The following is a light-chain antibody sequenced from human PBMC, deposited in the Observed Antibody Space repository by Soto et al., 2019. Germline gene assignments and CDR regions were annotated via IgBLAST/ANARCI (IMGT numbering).Light chain of an antibody. CDR1: QSVSSN. V-gene: IGKV3D-15*01. Sequence: DIVLTRSPGSLSLSPGERATLSFRASQSVSSNLAWFQQKPGQAPRLLIYGASTRTTDIPARFSGSGSGTEFTLSISSLQSEDSAVYYCQQYNNWPPITFGQGTRLEIK. CDR3: QQYNNWPPIT. CDR2: GAS. J-gene: IGKJ5*01.